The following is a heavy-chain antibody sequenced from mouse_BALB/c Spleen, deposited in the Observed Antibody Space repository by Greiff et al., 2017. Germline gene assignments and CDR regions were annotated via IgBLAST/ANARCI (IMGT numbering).Heavy chain of an antibody. CDR1: GFTFSSYG. J-gene: IGHJ2*01. Sequence: EVQLVESGGGLVQPGGSLKLSCAASGFTFSSYGMSWVRQTPDKRLELVATINSNGGSTYYPDSVKGRFTISRDNAKNTLYLQMSSLKSEDTAMYYCARGLTGTWDYWGQGTTLTVSS. V-gene: IGHV5-6-3*01. D-gene: IGHD4-1*01. CDR2: INSNGGST. CDR3: ARGLTGTWDY.